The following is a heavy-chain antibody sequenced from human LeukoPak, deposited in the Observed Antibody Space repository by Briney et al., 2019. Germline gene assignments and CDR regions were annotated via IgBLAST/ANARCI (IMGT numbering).Heavy chain of an antibody. CDR2: IYPGDSDT. CDR1: GYSFTRYW. J-gene: IGHJ4*02. D-gene: IGHD2-21*01. CDR3: ARVGVSSSLDY. V-gene: IGHV5-51*01. Sequence: GEFLKISCKGSGYSFTRYWIGWVRQMPGKGLEWMGIIYPGDSDTRYSSSLQGQVTISADKSISTAYLQWSSLKASDTAMYYCARVGVSSSLDYWGQGTLVTVSS.